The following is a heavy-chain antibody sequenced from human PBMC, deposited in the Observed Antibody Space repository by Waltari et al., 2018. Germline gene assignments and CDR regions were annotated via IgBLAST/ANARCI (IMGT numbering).Heavy chain of an antibody. CDR2: VMASGDIT. D-gene: IGHD2-15*01. V-gene: IGHV3-23*01. Sequence: EVQLLESGGALVQPGGSLRLSCSAPGFTFSNYDMSWVRQAPGTGLGWVSTVMASGDITYYADSVEGRFTISRDNFKKMLYLQMTSLRAGDTALYYCAKDGEDGPDYGLDVWGRGTTVTVSS. CDR1: GFTFSNYD. CDR3: AKDGEDGPDYGLDV. J-gene: IGHJ6*02.